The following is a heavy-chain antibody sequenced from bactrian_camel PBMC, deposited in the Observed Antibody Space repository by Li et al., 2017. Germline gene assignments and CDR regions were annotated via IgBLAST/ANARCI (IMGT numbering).Heavy chain of an antibody. V-gene: IGHV3S53*01. CDR1: GYTYSRKC. J-gene: IGHJ4*01. D-gene: IGHD6*01. CDR2: IDGYGTR. Sequence: HVQLVESGGGSVQAGGSLRLSCAASGYTYSRKCQGWFRQGPGKEREEVARIDGYGTRTYAVSVKGRFDISRDNTKNTLYLQMNSLKTEDTAVYYCAIRPVWYNDRVDYWGRGTQVTVS. CDR3: AIRPVWYNDRVDY.